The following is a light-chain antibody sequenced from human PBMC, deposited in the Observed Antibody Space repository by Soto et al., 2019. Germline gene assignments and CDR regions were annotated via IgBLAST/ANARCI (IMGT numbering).Light chain of an antibody. Sequence: AIQMTQSPSSLSASVGDRVTITCRASQVIRNDLGWYQQKPGKAPNLLIYAASSLQSGVPSRFSGSGSGTDFTLTISSLQPEDFATYYCQQSYGYLTFGGGTKVDIK. CDR2: AAS. V-gene: IGKV1-6*01. CDR1: QVIRND. J-gene: IGKJ4*01. CDR3: QQSYGYLT.